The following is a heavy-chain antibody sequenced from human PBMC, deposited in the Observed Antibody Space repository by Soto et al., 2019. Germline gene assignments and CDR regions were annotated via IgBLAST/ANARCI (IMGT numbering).Heavy chain of an antibody. CDR1: GFTFNSYG. D-gene: IGHD2-15*01. V-gene: IGHV3-33*05. CDR2: IEYNAKNR. CDR3: AREGDDYCSGTRCFNYYGLDV. Sequence: QVQLVESGGGVVQPGTSLRLSCTASGFTFNSYGIHWVRQAPGKGLEWLALIEYNAKNRFYADSVKGRFSISRDNSRNTVYLQVNGLRAEDTAVYYCAREGDDYCSGTRCFNYYGLDVWGQGTTVIVS. J-gene: IGHJ6*02.